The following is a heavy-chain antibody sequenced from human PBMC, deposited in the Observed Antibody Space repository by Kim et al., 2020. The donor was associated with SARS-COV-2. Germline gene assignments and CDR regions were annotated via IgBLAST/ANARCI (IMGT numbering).Heavy chain of an antibody. Sequence: GESLKISCKGSGYSFTSYWIGWVRQMPGKGLEWMGIIYPGDSDTRYSPSFQGQVTISADKSISTAYLQWSSLKASDTAMYYCARGADIVVVPAAISTYGMDVWGQGTTVTVSS. CDR2: IYPGDSDT. J-gene: IGHJ6*02. CDR1: GYSFTSYW. CDR3: ARGADIVVVPAAISTYGMDV. D-gene: IGHD2-2*01. V-gene: IGHV5-51*01.